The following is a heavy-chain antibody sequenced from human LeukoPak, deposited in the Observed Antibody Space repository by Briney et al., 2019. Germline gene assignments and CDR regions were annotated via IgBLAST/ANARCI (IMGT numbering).Heavy chain of an antibody. CDR2: FRNCDSLL. D-gene: IGHD4-17*01. CDR3: ERNKINTVTSGWYFDL. V-gene: IGHV3-21*06. J-gene: IGHJ2*01. CDR1: GFIFSRQV. Sequence: PGGPLRLSCAASGFIFSRQVMNCAPHAPEKALEGVSFFRNCDSLLYSAHPVKGRHTISRDDAENSLYLQMISLTAEDTDEYYCERNKINTVTSGWYFDLWGRGALVSVSS.